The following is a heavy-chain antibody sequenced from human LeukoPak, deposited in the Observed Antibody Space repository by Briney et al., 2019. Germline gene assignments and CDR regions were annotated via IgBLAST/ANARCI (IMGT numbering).Heavy chain of an antibody. V-gene: IGHV4-31*03. J-gene: IGHJ6*02. D-gene: IGHD5-12*01. CDR2: IYYSGST. CDR3: ARGRGYSGYGYYYGMDV. CDR1: GGSISSGGYY. Sequence: SQTLSLTCTVSGGSISSGGYYWSWIRQHPGKGLEWIGYIYYSGSTYYNPSLKSRVTISVDTSKNQFSLKLSPVTAADTTVYYCARGRGYSGYGYYYGMDVWGQGTTVTVSS.